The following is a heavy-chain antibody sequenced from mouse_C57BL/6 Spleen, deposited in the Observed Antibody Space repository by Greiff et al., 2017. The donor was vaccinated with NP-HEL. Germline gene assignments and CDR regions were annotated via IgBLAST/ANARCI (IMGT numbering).Heavy chain of an antibody. CDR2: ISSGSSTI. Sequence: EVQLVESGGGLVKPGGSLKLSCAASGFTFSDYGMHWVRQAPEKGLEWVAYISSGSSTIYYVDTVKGRFTISRDNAKNTLFLQMTSLRSEDTAMYYCARPGYYGSSHAWFAYWGQGTLVTVSA. J-gene: IGHJ3*01. CDR3: ARPGYYGSSHAWFAY. CDR1: GFTFSDYG. V-gene: IGHV5-17*01. D-gene: IGHD1-1*01.